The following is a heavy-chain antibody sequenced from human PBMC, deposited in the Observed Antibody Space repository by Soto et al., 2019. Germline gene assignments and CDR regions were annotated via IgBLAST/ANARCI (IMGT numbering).Heavy chain of an antibody. CDR2: ISSSSSYT. V-gene: IGHV3-11*06. J-gene: IGHJ6*02. CDR1: GFTFSDCY. CDR3: ARDVDTAMALDV. Sequence: GGSLRLSCAASGFTFSDCYMSWIRQAPGKGLEWVSYISSSSSYTNYADSVKGRFTISRDNAKNSLYLQMNSLRAEDTAVYYCARDVDTAMALDVWGQGTTVTVSS. D-gene: IGHD5-18*01.